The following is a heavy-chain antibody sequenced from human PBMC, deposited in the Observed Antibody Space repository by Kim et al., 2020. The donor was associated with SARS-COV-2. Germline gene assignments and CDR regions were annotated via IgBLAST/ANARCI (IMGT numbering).Heavy chain of an antibody. CDR2: ISSSSSYI. J-gene: IGHJ1*01. CDR1: GFTFSSYS. CDR3: ARSPWAPRYSYGTTIEYFQH. D-gene: IGHD5-18*01. Sequence: GGSLRLSCAASGFTFSSYSMNWVRQAPGKGLEWVSSISSSSSYIYYADSVKGRFTISRDNAKNSLYLQMNSLRAEDTAVYYCARSPWAPRYSYGTTIEYFQHWGQGTLVTVSS. V-gene: IGHV3-21*01.